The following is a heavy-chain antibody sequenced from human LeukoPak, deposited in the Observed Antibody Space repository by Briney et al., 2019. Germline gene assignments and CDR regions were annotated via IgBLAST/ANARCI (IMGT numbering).Heavy chain of an antibody. CDR3: TTDPIVVVPAAINSSPADY. J-gene: IGHJ4*02. Sequence: GGSLRLSCAASGFTFSNAWMSWVRRAPGKGLEWVGRIKSKTDGGTTDYAAPVKGRFTISRDDSKNTLYLQMNSLKTEDTAVYYCTTDPIVVVPAAINSSPADYWGQGTLVTVSS. D-gene: IGHD2-2*01. V-gene: IGHV3-15*01. CDR2: IKSKTDGGTT. CDR1: GFTFSNAW.